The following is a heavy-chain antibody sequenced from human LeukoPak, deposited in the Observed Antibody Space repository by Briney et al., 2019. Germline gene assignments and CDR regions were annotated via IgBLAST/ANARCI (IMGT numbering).Heavy chain of an antibody. D-gene: IGHD5-18*01. J-gene: IGHJ4*02. CDR3: ARVYSYGLFDY. Sequence: ASVKVSCKASGYTFSSYGISWVRQAPGQGLEWMGWISAYNGNTNYAQKLQGRVTMTTDTSTTTAYMELRSLGSDDTAVYYCARVYSYGLFDYWGQGTLVTVSS. CDR2: ISAYNGNT. CDR1: GYTFSSYG. V-gene: IGHV1-18*01.